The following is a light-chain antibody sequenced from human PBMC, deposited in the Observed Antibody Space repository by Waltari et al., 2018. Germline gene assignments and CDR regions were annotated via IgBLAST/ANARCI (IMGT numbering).Light chain of an antibody. V-gene: IGKV1-12*01. CDR1: QDISSW. CDR2: TAS. CDR3: QQGYNTPYS. Sequence: DIQMTQSPSSLSASVGDKVTIPYRASQDISSWLAWYQQKPGKAPKLLIYTASSLQSGVPSRFSGSGSGTDYTLTISSLQPEDFATYYCQQGYNTPYSFGQGTKVEIK. J-gene: IGKJ2*03.